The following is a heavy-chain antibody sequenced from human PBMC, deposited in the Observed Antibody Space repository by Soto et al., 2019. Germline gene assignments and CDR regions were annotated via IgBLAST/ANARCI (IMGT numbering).Heavy chain of an antibody. Sequence: QVQLQESGPGLVKPWATLSLTCTVSGGSINNYYWSWVRQPPGKGLEWIGYIYYSGSATYSPSLKGPVTMSVDTSKNQFSLKPNSVTAADPAVYYCARDLGSYWGGDFDSGVQGTLVIVSS. V-gene: IGHV4-59*01. CDR3: ARDLGSYWGGDFDS. D-gene: IGHD1-26*01. CDR1: GGSINNYY. CDR2: IYYSGSA. J-gene: IGHJ4*02.